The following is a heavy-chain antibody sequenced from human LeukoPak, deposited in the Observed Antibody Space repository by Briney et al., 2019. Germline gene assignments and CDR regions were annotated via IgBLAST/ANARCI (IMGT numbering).Heavy chain of an antibody. CDR2: IKQDGSNK. J-gene: IGHJ4*02. CDR3: ARDGTLGLDY. V-gene: IGHV3-7*05. Sequence: GGSLRLSCAASGFSFSNHWMTWVRQAPGKGLEWVANIKQDGSNKNHVDSVKGRFTISRDNAKNTLYLQMNSLRAEDTALYYCARDGTLGLDYWGQGTLVTVSS. CDR1: GFSFSNHW. D-gene: IGHD1-26*01.